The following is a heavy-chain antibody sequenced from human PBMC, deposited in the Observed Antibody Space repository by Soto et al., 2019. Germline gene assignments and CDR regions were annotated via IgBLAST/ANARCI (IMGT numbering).Heavy chain of an antibody. CDR1: GGSISSSSYY. V-gene: IGHV4-39*01. CDR3: ATLWGQD. Sequence: QLQLQESGPGLVKPSETLSLTCTVSGGSISSSSYYWGWIRQPPGKGLEWIGRIYYSGSTYYNPSLKSRVTLSVATSKNQCSLKLSSVTAADTAVYYCATLWGQDWGQGTLVTVSS. CDR2: IYYSGST. D-gene: IGHD3-10*01. J-gene: IGHJ4*02.